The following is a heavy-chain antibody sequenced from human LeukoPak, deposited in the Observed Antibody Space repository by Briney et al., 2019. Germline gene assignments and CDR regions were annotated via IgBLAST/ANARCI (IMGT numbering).Heavy chain of an antibody. Sequence: GGSLRLSCAASGFTFSSYAMSWVRQAPGKGLEWVSALSGTGSPTYYADSVKGRFTISRDNSKNTLYLLMNSLRAEDTAVYFCARGGYRAYYYDSSGPWGYWGQGTLVTVSS. CDR1: GFTFSSYA. CDR2: LSGTGSPT. J-gene: IGHJ4*02. V-gene: IGHV3-23*01. CDR3: ARGGYRAYYYDSSGPWGY. D-gene: IGHD3-22*01.